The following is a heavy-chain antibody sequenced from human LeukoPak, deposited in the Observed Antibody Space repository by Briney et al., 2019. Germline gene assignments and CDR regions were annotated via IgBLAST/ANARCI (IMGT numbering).Heavy chain of an antibody. V-gene: IGHV1-2*02. Sequence: ASVKVSCKTSEYIFTDYYLHWVRQAPGQGLEWMGWINPGSGGTYYAEKFQGRVTLTRDKSISTAYMLLSRLRSDDTAVYYCARMSILPLDYWGQGTLVTVSS. J-gene: IGHJ4*02. CDR1: EYIFTDYY. CDR2: INPGSGGT. D-gene: IGHD3-9*01. CDR3: ARMSILPLDY.